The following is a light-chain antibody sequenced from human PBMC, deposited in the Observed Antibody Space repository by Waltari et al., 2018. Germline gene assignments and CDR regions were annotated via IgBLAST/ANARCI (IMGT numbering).Light chain of an antibody. CDR1: GPNIGAGYD. CDR2: GSS. J-gene: IGLJ3*02. CDR3: QSYDITLRVV. V-gene: IGLV1-40*01. Sequence: QSVLTQPPSVSGAPGQRVTIACTGSGPNIGAGYDVHWYRQVPRAAPKLLIYGSSSRPLGVPDRFFGSTSGTSASLAIIGLQAEDEADYYCQSYDITLRVVFGGGTKLTVL.